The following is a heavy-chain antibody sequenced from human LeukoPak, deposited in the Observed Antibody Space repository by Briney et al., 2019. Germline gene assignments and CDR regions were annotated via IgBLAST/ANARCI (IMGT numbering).Heavy chain of an antibody. CDR2: LSDTGDST. J-gene: IGHJ4*02. Sequence: GGSLRLSCAASGFTLSNHPMYWVRQAPGKGLEWVSSLSDTGDSTHYADSVKGRFTISRDSARSALYLQMNSLRAEDTAVYYCAKGDCSSGSCYFDYWGQGSQVTVSS. V-gene: IGHV3-23*01. D-gene: IGHD2-15*01. CDR3: AKGDCSSGSCYFDY. CDR1: GFTLSNHP.